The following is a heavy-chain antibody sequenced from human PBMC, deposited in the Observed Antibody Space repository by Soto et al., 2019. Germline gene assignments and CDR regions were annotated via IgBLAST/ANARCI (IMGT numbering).Heavy chain of an antibody. V-gene: IGHV4-38-2*01. Sequence: SETLSLTCAVSGYSISSGYYWGWIRQPPGKGLEWIGSIYHSGSTYYNPSLKSRVTISVDTSKNQFSLKLSSVTAADTAVYYCASGPRGDYFDYWGQGTLVTVS. CDR3: ASGPRGDYFDY. CDR1: GYSISSGYY. J-gene: IGHJ4*02. CDR2: IYHSGST. D-gene: IGHD3-10*01.